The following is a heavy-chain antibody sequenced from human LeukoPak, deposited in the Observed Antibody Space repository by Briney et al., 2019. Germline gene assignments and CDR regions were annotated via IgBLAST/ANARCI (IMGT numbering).Heavy chain of an antibody. CDR3: ARRRRIIRKLFDP. CDR1: GGSISSSSYY. Sequence: PSETLSLTCTVSGGSISSSSYYWGWIRQSPGKGLEGIGNIYYSGTTYYNPSLRSRVTISIDTSKNQCSLKLTSVAAADTAVYYCARRRRIIRKLFDPWGERTLVTVS. J-gene: IGHJ5*02. D-gene: IGHD3-10*01. V-gene: IGHV4-39*01. CDR2: IYYSGTT.